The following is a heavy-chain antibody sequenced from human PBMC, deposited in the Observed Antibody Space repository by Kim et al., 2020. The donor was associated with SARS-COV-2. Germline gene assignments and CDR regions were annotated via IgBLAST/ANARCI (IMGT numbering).Heavy chain of an antibody. Sequence: GGSLRLSCAASGFTFSSYSMHWVRQVPGKGLVWVSRISGSGVSASYADSVKGRFTISRDNAENTLYLQMDSLRAEDTAIYYGARIREGSSWKPNDYWGQGTLVTVSS. V-gene: IGHV3-23*01. CDR2: ISGSGVSA. D-gene: IGHD6-13*01. J-gene: IGHJ4*02. CDR3: ARIREGSSWKPNDY. CDR1: GFTFSSYS.